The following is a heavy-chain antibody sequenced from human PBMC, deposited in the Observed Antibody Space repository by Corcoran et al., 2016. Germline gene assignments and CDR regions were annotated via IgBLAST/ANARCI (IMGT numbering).Heavy chain of an antibody. CDR1: GFTFSNAW. Sequence: EVQLVESGGGLVKPGGSLRLSCAASGFTFSNAWMNWVRQAPGKGLEWVGRIKSKTDGGTTDYAAPVKGRFTISRDDSKNTQYLQMNSLKTGDTAVYYCTTDAIAVAGPGFDYWGQGTLVTVSS. J-gene: IGHJ4*02. CDR2: IKSKTDGGTT. CDR3: TTDAIAVAGPGFDY. D-gene: IGHD6-19*01. V-gene: IGHV3-15*07.